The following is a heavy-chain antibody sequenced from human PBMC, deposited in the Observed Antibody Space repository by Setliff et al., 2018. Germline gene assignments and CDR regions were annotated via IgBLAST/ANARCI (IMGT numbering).Heavy chain of an antibody. CDR1: GYSFKSDDY. CDR3: ARGRAGTLVTALLTPRTVFLRCWFDP. CDR2: INHSGST. J-gene: IGHJ5*02. V-gene: IGHV4-34*01. D-gene: IGHD2-21*02. Sequence: SETLSLTCDVSGYSFKSDDYWAWIRQSPGKGLEWIGEINHSGSTNYNPSLKSRVTISVDTSKNQFSLKLSSVTAADTAVYYCARGRAGTLVTALLTPRTVFLRCWFDPWGQGTLVTVSS.